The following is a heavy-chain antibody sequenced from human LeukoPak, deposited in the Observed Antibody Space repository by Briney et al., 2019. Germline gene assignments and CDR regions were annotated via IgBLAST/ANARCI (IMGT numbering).Heavy chain of an antibody. D-gene: IGHD6-19*01. CDR1: GGSISSYY. CDR3: ARDRFGVVAGTWWWFGP. Sequence: SETLSLTCTVSGGSISSYYWSWIRQPAGKGLEWIGRIYTSGSTNYNPSLKSRVTMSVDTSKNQFSLKLSSVTAADTAAYYCARDRFGVVAGTWWWFGPWGQGTLVTVSS. V-gene: IGHV4-4*07. J-gene: IGHJ5*02. CDR2: IYTSGST.